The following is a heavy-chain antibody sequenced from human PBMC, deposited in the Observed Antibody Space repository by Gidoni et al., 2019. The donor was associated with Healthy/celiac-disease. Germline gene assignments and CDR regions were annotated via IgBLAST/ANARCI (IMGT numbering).Heavy chain of an antibody. V-gene: IGHV1-69*01. CDR1: GGTFSSYA. CDR3: ARDRGVGTVWNYGSWFDP. J-gene: IGHJ5*02. D-gene: IGHD1-7*01. CDR2: IIPIFGTA. Sequence: QVQLVQSGAEVKKPGSSVKVSCKASGGTFSSYAISWVRQAPGQGLEWMGGIIPIFGTANYAQKFQGRVTITADESTSTAYMELSSLRSEDTAVYYCARDRGVGTVWNYGSWFDPWGQGTLVTVSS.